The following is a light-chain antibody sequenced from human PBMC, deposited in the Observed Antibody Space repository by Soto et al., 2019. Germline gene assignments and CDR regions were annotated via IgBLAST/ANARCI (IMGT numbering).Light chain of an antibody. CDR1: QSISSW. CDR3: QQYNSYPIT. V-gene: IGKV1-5*01. CDR2: DVS. J-gene: IGKJ5*01. Sequence: DIQMTQSPSTLSASVGDRVTITCRASQSISSWLAWYQQKPGKAPKLLIYDVSNLESGVPARFSGSGSGTEFTLTISSLQPDDFATYYCQQYNSYPITFGQGTRLEIK.